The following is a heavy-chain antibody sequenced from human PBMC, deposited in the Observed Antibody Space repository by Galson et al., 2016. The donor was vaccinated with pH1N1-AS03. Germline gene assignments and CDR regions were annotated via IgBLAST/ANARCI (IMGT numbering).Heavy chain of an antibody. CDR3: ARGGEEMLFGSATMYNWFDP. J-gene: IGHJ5*02. CDR2: IYTSGST. V-gene: IGHV4-61*09. D-gene: IGHD2-21*01. Sequence: TLSLTCTVSGGSMKTGIHYWSWIRQPAGRGLEWIGNIYTSGSTNYNPSLKSRVTLSLDTSKNQFSLNLSSVTAPDTAVYYCARGGEEMLFGSATMYNWFDPWGQGTQVTVSS. CDR1: GGSMKTGIHY.